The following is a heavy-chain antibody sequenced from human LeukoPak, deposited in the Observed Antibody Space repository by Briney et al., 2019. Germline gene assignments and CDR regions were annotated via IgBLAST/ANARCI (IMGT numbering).Heavy chain of an antibody. V-gene: IGHV4-59*08. J-gene: IGHJ4*02. CDR1: GGSISSYY. D-gene: IGHD1-26*01. Sequence: PSETLSLTCTVSGGSISSYYWSWIRQPPGKGLEWIGYIYYSGSTNYNPSLKSRVTISVDTSKNQFSLKLSSVTAADTAMYYCSGGYSGSYRAVYFDYWGQGTLVTVSS. CDR2: IYYSGST. CDR3: SGGYSGSYRAVYFDY.